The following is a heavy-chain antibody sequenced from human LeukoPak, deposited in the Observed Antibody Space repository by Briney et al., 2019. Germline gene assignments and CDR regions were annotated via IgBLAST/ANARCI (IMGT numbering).Heavy chain of an antibody. CDR3: ARGVLTYYDYVWGSYRYSYFDY. CDR2: IIPIFGTP. J-gene: IGHJ4*02. Sequence: SVKVSCKASGGTFSSFAISWVRQAPGQGLEWMGGIIPIFGTPNYAQKFQGRVTITADESTSTGYMELSSLRSEDTAVYYCARGVLTYYDYVWGSYRYSYFDYWGQGTLVTVSS. V-gene: IGHV1-69*13. D-gene: IGHD3-16*02. CDR1: GGTFSSFA.